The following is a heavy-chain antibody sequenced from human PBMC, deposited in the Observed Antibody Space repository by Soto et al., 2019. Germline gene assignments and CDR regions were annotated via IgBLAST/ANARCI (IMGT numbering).Heavy chain of an antibody. D-gene: IGHD2-15*01. CDR3: ARGIATGQLDP. V-gene: IGHV1-3*01. J-gene: IGHJ5*02. CDR2: INPDNGNT. Sequence: ASVKVSCKASGYTFDIFGMNWVRQSPGLGLEWMGWINPDNGNTKSSQKFQDRVIITRDTSASTAYMDLSSLRSEDTAVYYCARGIATGQLDPWGQGTLVTVSS. CDR1: GYTFDIFG.